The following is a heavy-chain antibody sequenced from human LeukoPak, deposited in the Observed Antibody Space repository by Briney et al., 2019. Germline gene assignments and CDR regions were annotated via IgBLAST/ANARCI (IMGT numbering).Heavy chain of an antibody. D-gene: IGHD3-16*01. CDR3: AREGLGELTLDY. V-gene: IGHV1-46*01. CDR2: INPTGGTT. Sequence: GASVKVSCKASGYTFTNYYMHWVRQAPGQGLEWMGVINPTGGTTTYAQKFQGRVTMTTDTSTNTAYMELRSLRSDDTAVYYCAREGLGELTLDYWGQGTLVSVSS. J-gene: IGHJ4*02. CDR1: GYTFTNYY.